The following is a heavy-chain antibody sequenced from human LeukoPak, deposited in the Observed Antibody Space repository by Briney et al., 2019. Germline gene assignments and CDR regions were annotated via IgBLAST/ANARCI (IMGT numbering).Heavy chain of an antibody. V-gene: IGHV3-21*01. D-gene: IGHD3-10*01. Sequence: PGGSLRLSCAASGFTFSSYAMNWVRQAPGKGLEWVSTIGATSGNTYYADSVKGRFTISRDNAKNSLYLQMNSLRAEDTAVYYCAREGGAVRGVMWMNYYYYMDVWGKGTTVTVSS. CDR3: AREGGAVRGVMWMNYYYYMDV. J-gene: IGHJ6*03. CDR2: IGATSGNT. CDR1: GFTFSSYA.